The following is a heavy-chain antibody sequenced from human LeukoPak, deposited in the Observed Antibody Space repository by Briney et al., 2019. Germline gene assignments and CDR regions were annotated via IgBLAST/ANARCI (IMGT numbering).Heavy chain of an antibody. CDR1: GGSISSYY. CDR2: IYYSGST. CDR3: ARHKAGDQLLWFGATHYYYGMDV. Sequence: PSETLSLTCTVSGGSISSYYWSWIRQPPWKGPEWIGYIYYSGSTNYNPSLKSRVTISVDTSKNQFSLKLSSVTAADTAVYYCARHKAGDQLLWFGATHYYYGMDVWGQGTTVTVSS. J-gene: IGHJ6*02. D-gene: IGHD3-10*01. V-gene: IGHV4-59*08.